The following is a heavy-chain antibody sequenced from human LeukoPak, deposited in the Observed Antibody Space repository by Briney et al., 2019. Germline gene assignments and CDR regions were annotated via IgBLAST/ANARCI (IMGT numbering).Heavy chain of an antibody. J-gene: IGHJ3*02. CDR1: GYTFTSYA. D-gene: IGHD3-9*01. V-gene: IGHV7-4-1*02. CDR2: INTNTGNP. CDR3: ARDGTGPNYDILTGYSPWAFDI. Sequence: ASVKVSCKASGYTFTSYAMNWVRQAPGQGLEWMGWINTNTGNPTYAQGFTGRFVFSLDTSVSTAYLQISSLKAEDTAVYYCARDGTGPNYDILTGYSPWAFDIWGQGTMVTVSS.